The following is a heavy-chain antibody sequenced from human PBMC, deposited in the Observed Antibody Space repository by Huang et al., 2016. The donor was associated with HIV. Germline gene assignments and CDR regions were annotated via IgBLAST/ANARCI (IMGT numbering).Heavy chain of an antibody. CDR1: GYTFNGYW. V-gene: IGHV5-51*01. Sequence: EVQLVQSGAVVKKPGESLKISCKGSGYTFNGYWIGWVRQMPGKGLGWMGIIEPGDPDTTYSPSFQGQVTISADKSISTAYLQWSGLKASDTAMYYCARQGVGDFVVEPTGLGAFDIWGQGTMVTVSS. D-gene: IGHD2-2*01. CDR3: ARQGVGDFVVEPTGLGAFDI. CDR2: IEPGDPDT. J-gene: IGHJ3*02.